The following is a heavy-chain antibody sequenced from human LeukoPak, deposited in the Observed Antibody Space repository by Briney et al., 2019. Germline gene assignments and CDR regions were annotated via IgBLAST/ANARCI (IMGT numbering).Heavy chain of an antibody. Sequence: SETLSLTCTVSGGSISSSSYYWGWIRQPAGKGLEWIGRIYNTGSANYNPSLKSRVTMSLDTSRNQISLKLTSVTAADTAVYFCARDVFFRAHNWFDPWGQGTLVTVSS. CDR3: ARDVFFRAHNWFDP. CDR2: IYNTGSA. D-gene: IGHD2/OR15-2a*01. V-gene: IGHV4-61*02. CDR1: GGSISSSSYY. J-gene: IGHJ5*02.